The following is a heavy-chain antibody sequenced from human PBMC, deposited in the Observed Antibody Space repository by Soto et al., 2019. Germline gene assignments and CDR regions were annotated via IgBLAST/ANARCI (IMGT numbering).Heavy chain of an antibody. CDR3: ATDIAIGYYSALDY. D-gene: IGHD3-22*01. CDR2: FDPEDGET. CDR1: GYTLTELS. J-gene: IGHJ4*02. V-gene: IGHV1-24*01. Sequence: GASVKVSCKVSGYTLTELSMHWVRQAPGKGLEWMGGFDPEDGETIYAQKFQGRVTMTEDTSTDTAYMELSSLRSEDTAVYYCATDIAIGYYSALDYWGQGTLVTVSS.